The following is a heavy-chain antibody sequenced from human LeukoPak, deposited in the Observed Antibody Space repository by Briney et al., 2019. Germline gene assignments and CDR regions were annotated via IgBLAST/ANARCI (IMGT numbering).Heavy chain of an antibody. J-gene: IGHJ5*02. V-gene: IGHV1-2*02. Sequence: ASVKVSCKASGYTFTTYWVRQAPGQAPEWMGWINPNGGGTSYARNFQGSVTMTRDTSITTAYMELSSLTFDDTAVYYCARDLRQQLILGWLDPWGQGTLVSVS. D-gene: IGHD3/OR15-3a*01. CDR1: GYTFTTY. CDR2: INPNGGGT. CDR3: ARDLRQQLILGWLDP.